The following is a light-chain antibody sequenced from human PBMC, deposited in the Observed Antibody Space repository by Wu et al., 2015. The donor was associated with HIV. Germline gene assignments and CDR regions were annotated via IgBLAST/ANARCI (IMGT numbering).Light chain of an antibody. Sequence: EIVLTQSPGTLSLSPGERATLSCRASQTFGSSSLAWYQQRPGQAPGLLIYDASDRATGIPDRFSGSGSGTDFTLTISRLEPEDFAVYYCQQYGGSPPLFTLGPGTKVDIK. CDR2: DAS. CDR1: QTFGSSS. V-gene: IGKV3-20*01. J-gene: IGKJ3*01. CDR3: QQYGGSPPLFT.